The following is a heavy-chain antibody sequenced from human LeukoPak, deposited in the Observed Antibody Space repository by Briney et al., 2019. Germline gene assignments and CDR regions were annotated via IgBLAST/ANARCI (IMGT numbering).Heavy chain of an antibody. J-gene: IGHJ4*02. CDR2: IYYSGST. D-gene: IGHD3-22*01. Sequence: TSETLSLTCTVSGGSISSSRYYWGWLRQPPGKGLEWIGNIYYSGSTYYNPSLKSRVTISVDTSKNQFSLKLSSVTAADTAVYYCASTKYSSGYGYWGQGTLVTVSS. V-gene: IGHV4-39*07. CDR1: GGSISSSRYY. CDR3: ASTKYSSGYGY.